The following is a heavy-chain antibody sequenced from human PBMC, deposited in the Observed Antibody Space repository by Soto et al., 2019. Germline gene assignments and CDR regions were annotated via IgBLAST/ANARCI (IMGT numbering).Heavy chain of an antibody. CDR3: ARDYYYDSRSSSVNWFDP. J-gene: IGHJ5*02. CDR2: INMDGTKT. CDR1: EFTFSKYW. D-gene: IGHD3-22*01. V-gene: IGHV3-74*01. Sequence: GGSLRLSCVASEFTFSKYWMHWVRQAPGRGLVWVSRINMDGTKTAYADSVKGRFTVSRDNANNTLYLQMNSLGVEDTAVYYCARDYYYDSRSSSVNWFDPWGQGTLVTVSS.